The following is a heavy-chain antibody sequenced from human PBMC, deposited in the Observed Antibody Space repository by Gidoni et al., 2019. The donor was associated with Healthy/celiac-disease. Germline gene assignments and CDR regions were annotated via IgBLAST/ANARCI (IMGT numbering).Heavy chain of an antibody. Sequence: QVQLQQWGAGLLKPSATLSLTCAVYVGSFSGYYWSWIRQPPGKGLEWIGEINRSGSTTYNPSLKIRVTISVDTSKNQFSLKLSSVTAADTAVYYCARGRWLRKWFDPWGQGTLVTVSS. V-gene: IGHV4-34*01. CDR2: INRSGST. D-gene: IGHD5-12*01. J-gene: IGHJ5*02. CDR3: ARGRWLRKWFDP. CDR1: VGSFSGYY.